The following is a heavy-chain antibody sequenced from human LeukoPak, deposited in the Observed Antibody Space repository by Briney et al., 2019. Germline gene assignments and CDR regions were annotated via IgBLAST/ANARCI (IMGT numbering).Heavy chain of an antibody. Sequence: GGSLRLSCAASGFTFSSYWMNWVRQAPGKGLEWVAFIRYDGSNKYYADSVKGRFTISRDNSKNTLYLQMNSLRAEDTAVYYCARDLAAAGSRWGQGTLVTVSS. CDR2: IRYDGSNK. V-gene: IGHV3-30*02. D-gene: IGHD6-13*01. J-gene: IGHJ4*02. CDR3: ARDLAAAGSR. CDR1: GFTFSSYW.